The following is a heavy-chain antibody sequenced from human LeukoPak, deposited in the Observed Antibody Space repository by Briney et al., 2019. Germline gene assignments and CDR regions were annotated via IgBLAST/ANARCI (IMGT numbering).Heavy chain of an antibody. CDR1: GYSISSAYY. V-gene: IGHV4-38-2*02. CDR3: ARGGGGSGSYYTLGY. D-gene: IGHD3-10*01. J-gene: IGHJ4*02. CDR2: INHSGST. Sequence: SETLSLTCTVSGYSISSAYYWSWIRQPPGKGLEWIGEINHSGSTNYNPSLKSRVTISVDTSKNQFSLKLSSVTAADTAVYYCARGGGGSGSYYTLGYWGQGTLVTVSS.